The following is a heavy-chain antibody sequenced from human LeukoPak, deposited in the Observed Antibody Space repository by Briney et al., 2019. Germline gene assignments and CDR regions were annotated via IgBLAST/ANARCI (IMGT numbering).Heavy chain of an antibody. Sequence: SGTLSLTCNVSSGSISTYYWNWIRQPPGKGLEWIGYIYNSGTTNYNPSLKSRVTISVHTSKNQFSLNLRSVTAADTAVYYCARRSPVGYNNFDFWGQGTLVAVSS. J-gene: IGHJ4*02. CDR1: SGSISTYY. V-gene: IGHV4-59*01. CDR2: IYNSGTT. CDR3: ARRSPVGYNNFDF. D-gene: IGHD5-18*01.